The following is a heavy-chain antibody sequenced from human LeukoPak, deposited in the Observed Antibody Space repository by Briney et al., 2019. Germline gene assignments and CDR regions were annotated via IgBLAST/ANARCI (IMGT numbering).Heavy chain of an antibody. D-gene: IGHD6-19*01. V-gene: IGHV3-33*01. CDR1: GFTFNNYA. CDR2: IWYDGSNK. Sequence: GRSLRLSCAASGFTFNNYAMHWVRQAPGKGLEWVAIIWYDGSNKDYADSVKGRFTISRDNSKNTLYLQMNSLRAEETAVYYCARAGSGWSFDYWGQGTLVTVSS. CDR3: ARAGSGWSFDY. J-gene: IGHJ4*02.